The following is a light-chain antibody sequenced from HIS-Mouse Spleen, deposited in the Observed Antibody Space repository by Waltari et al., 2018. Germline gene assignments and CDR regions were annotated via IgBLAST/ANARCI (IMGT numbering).Light chain of an antibody. V-gene: IGLV2-11*01. CDR3: CSYAGSYTFV. CDR1: SRDVGGYNY. CDR2: DVS. Sequence: QSALTQPRSVSGSPGQSVTISCPGTSRDVGGYNYVSWYQQHPGKAPKLMIYDVSKRPSGVPDRFSGSKSGNTASLTISGLQAEDEADYYCCSYAGSYTFVFGGGTKLTVL. J-gene: IGLJ2*01.